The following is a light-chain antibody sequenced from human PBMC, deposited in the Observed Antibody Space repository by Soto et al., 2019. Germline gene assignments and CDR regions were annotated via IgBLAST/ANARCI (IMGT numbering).Light chain of an antibody. CDR2: DVS. CDR1: QSVFTY. Sequence: EIVLTQSPATLSLSPGERATLFCRASQSVFTYLAWYQQRPGQAPRLLIYDVSDRATGIPVRFTGSGSGTDFTLTISSLEPEDVAIYYCQHRSNWPGTFGQGTKVEIK. CDR3: QHRSNWPGT. V-gene: IGKV3-11*01. J-gene: IGKJ1*01.